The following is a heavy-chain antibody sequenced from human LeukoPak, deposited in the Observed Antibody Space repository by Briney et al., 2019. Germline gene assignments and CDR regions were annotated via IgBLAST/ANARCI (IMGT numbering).Heavy chain of an antibody. Sequence: SETLSLTCTVSGGSISSSSYYWGWIRQPPGKGLEWIGSIYYSGSTNYNPSLKSRVTISVDTSKNQFSLKLSSVTAADTAVYYCARGPAGDYVWGSYRYTGIAWVYWGQGTLVTVSS. V-gene: IGHV4-39*07. CDR1: GGSISSSSYY. CDR2: IYYSGST. D-gene: IGHD3-16*02. J-gene: IGHJ4*02. CDR3: ARGPAGDYVWGSYRYTGIAWVY.